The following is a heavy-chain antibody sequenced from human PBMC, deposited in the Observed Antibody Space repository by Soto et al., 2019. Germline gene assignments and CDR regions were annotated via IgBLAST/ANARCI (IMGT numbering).Heavy chain of an antibody. Sequence: SVKVSCKASGFTFTSSAVQWVRQARGQRLEWIGWIVVGSGNTNYAQKFQEGVTITRDMSTSTAYMELSSLRSEDTAVYYCAAFGAQQLVPLGKDYYYYGMDVWGQGTTVTVSS. J-gene: IGHJ6*02. CDR1: GFTFTSSA. D-gene: IGHD6-13*01. V-gene: IGHV1-58*01. CDR3: AAFGAQQLVPLGKDYYYYGMDV. CDR2: IVVGSGNT.